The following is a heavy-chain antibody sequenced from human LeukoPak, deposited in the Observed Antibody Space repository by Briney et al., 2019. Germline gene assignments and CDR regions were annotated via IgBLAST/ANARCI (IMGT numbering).Heavy chain of an antibody. CDR3: AREYGDYGNQPSHYYYYYGMDV. V-gene: IGHV3-30-3*01. J-gene: IGHJ6*02. D-gene: IGHD4-17*01. CDR2: ISYDGSNK. Sequence: GRSLRLSCAASGFTFSSYAMHWVRRAPGKGLEWVAVISYDGSNKYYADSVKGRFTISRDNSKNTLYLQTNSLRAEDTAVYYCAREYGDYGNQPSHYYYYYGMDVWGQGTTVTVSS. CDR1: GFTFSSYA.